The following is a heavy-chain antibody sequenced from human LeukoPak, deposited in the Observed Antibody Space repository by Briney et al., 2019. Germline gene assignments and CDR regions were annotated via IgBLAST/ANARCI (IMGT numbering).Heavy chain of an antibody. V-gene: IGHV4-61*02. Sequence: SETLSLTCTVSGGSISSGSYYWSWIWHPAGTGLEWLGRIYTSGSTNYNPSLKSRVTISVDTSKNQFSLKLSSVTAADTAVYYCARELLGYCTNGVCYSLDYWGQGTLVTVSS. CDR3: ARELLGYCTNGVCYSLDY. D-gene: IGHD2-8*01. CDR2: IYTSGST. CDR1: GGSISSGSYY. J-gene: IGHJ4*02.